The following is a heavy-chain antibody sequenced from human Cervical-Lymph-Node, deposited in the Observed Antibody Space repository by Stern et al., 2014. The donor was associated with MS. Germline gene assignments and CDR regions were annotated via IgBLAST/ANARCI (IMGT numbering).Heavy chain of an antibody. Sequence: QVTLRESGPTLVKPTQTLTLTCTFSGFSFSTSGVGVGWLRQPPGKTLEWLALIYWDDDKRYSPSLKTRLTITKDTSKNQVVLTMTNMDPVDTATYYCVHSAPRVPGIDYWGQGTLVTVSS. D-gene: IGHD6-13*01. J-gene: IGHJ4*02. CDR2: IYWDDDK. CDR1: GFSFSTSGVG. V-gene: IGHV2-5*02. CDR3: VHSAPRVPGIDY.